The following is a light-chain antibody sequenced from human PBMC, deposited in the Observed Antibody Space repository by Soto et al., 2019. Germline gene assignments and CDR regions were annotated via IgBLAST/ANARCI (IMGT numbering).Light chain of an antibody. Sequence: EVVLTQSPGTLSLSPGERGTLSCRASQSVSSRLAWYQHKPGQAPRLLISGASSRATGVPDRFSGSGSGTDFTLTISRLEPEDFALYYCQHYGASPITFGQGTRLEIK. CDR3: QHYGASPIT. CDR2: GAS. V-gene: IGKV3-20*01. J-gene: IGKJ5*01. CDR1: QSVSSR.